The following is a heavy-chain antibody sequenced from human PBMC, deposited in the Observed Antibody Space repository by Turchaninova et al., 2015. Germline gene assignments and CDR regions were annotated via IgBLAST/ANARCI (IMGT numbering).Heavy chain of an antibody. CDR3: ARARRYFDPYYYYYYGMDV. CDR1: GYTFTSYG. V-gene: IGHV1-18*01. CDR2: ISAYNGNT. J-gene: IGHJ6*02. Sequence: QVQLVQSGAEVKKPGASVKVSCKASGYTFTSYGISWVRQAPGKGLEWMGWISAYNGNTNYEQKLQCRVTMTTDTSTSTAYMELRSLRSDDTAVYYCARARRYFDPYYYYYYGMDVWGQGTTVTVSS. D-gene: IGHD3-9*01.